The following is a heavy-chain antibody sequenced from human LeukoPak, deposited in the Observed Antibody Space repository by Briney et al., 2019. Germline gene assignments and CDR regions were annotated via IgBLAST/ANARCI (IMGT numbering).Heavy chain of an antibody. Sequence: GGTLRLPCAGSGFTFSTYGMSWVRQAPGKGLEWVSAIGGSGGGTYYAESVKGRFTISRDNSKNTLYLQMNSLRAEDTAVYYCAKRGSGWYEDYYYYMDVWGKGTTVTISS. D-gene: IGHD6-19*01. CDR1: GFTFSTYG. CDR3: AKRGSGWYEDYYYYMDV. CDR2: IGGSGGGT. J-gene: IGHJ6*03. V-gene: IGHV3-23*01.